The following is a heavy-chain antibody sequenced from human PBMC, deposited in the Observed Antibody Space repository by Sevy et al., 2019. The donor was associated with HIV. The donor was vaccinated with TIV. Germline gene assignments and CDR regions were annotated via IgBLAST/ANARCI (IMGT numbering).Heavy chain of an antibody. CDR2: ISYDGNYK. CDR1: GFTFPIYS. J-gene: IGHJ4*02. CDR3: ARVAVEYCTNDCYHRFDH. D-gene: IGHD2-8*01. Sequence: GGSLRLSCVASGFTFPIYSVLWVRQAPGKGLEWLTLISYDGNYKYYADSVKGRFTISRDNSNNILYLQVSSLRVEDTALYFCARVAVEYCTNDCYHRFDHWGLGTLVTVSS. V-gene: IGHV3-30*04.